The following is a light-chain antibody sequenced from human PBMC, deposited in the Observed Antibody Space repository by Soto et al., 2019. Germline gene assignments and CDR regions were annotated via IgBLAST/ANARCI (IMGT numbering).Light chain of an antibody. CDR1: SSDVGGYNY. J-gene: IGLJ1*01. V-gene: IGLV2-8*01. CDR2: EVS. CDR3: SSYAGSNNFGV. Sequence: QSALTQPPSASGSPGQSVTISCTGTSSDVGGYNYVSWYQQHPGKAPKLMIYEVSKRPSGVPDRFSGSKSGNTASLTVSGLQAEDEADYYCSSYAGSNNFGVSGTGTKVTV.